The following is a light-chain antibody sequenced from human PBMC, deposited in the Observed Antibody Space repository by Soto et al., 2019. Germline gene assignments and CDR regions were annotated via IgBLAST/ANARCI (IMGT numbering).Light chain of an antibody. Sequence: QSALTQPPSASGSPGQSVTISCTGTSSDVGGYNYVSWYQQYPGRAPKLMIYEVTKRPSGVPDRFSGSKSGNTASLTVSGLRAEDEADYYCSSYAASNNFDVVFGGGTKVTVL. J-gene: IGLJ3*02. CDR3: SSYAASNNFDVV. V-gene: IGLV2-8*01. CDR2: EVT. CDR1: SSDVGGYNY.